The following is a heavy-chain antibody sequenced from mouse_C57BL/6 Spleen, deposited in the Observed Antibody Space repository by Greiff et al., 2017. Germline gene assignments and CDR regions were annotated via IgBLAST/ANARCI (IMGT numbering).Heavy chain of an antibody. Sequence: EVKLVESGGGLVKPGGSLKLSCAASGFTFSDYGMHWVRQAPEKGLEWVAYISSGSSTIYYADTVKGRFPISRDNAKNTLFLQMAILRSEDTAMYYCARYYGRGYYAMDYWGQGTSVTVSS. CDR1: GFTFSDYG. CDR2: ISSGSSTI. V-gene: IGHV5-17*01. CDR3: ARYYGRGYYAMDY. D-gene: IGHD2-1*01. J-gene: IGHJ4*01.